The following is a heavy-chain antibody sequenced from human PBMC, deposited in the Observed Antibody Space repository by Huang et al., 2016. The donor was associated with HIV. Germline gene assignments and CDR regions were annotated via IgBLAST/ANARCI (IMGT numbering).Heavy chain of an antibody. CDR3: ARGIGYSGRYFDY. CDR1: GDSISSFY. CDR2: IYYRGRT. J-gene: IGHJ4*02. Sequence: QVQLQESGPGLVKPSETLSLTYPVSGDSISSFYWSWIRQPPGKGLEWIGYIYYRGRTHYTPSLKRRVTISVDTSKNQFSLKLSSVTAADTAVYYCARGIGYSGRYFDYWGQGALVTVSS. V-gene: IGHV4-59*01. D-gene: IGHD6-13*01.